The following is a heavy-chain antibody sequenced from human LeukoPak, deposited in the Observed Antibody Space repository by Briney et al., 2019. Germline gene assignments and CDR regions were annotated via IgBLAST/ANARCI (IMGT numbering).Heavy chain of an antibody. Sequence: PGGSLRLSCAASGLTVCRNYMIGVRQSPGKGLEGVSVIYSGGSTYYADSVKGRFTISRDNCKNTLYLQMKSRRAENHAVYFFAGTIVGKWAIDYWGQGTLVSVSS. J-gene: IGHJ4*02. CDR3: AGTIVGKWAIDY. D-gene: IGHD3-22*01. CDR2: IYSGGST. CDR1: GLTVCRNY. V-gene: IGHV3-53*01.